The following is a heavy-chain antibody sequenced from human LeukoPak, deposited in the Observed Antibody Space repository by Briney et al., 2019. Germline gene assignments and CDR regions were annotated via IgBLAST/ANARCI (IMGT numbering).Heavy chain of an antibody. J-gene: IGHJ2*01. Sequence: GGSLRLSCAASGFTFSSDGMSWVRQAPGKGLEWVSTISASGGGTDYADSVKGRVTISRDNSKNTLYLQMNSLRAEDTAVYFCAKNLLGDAAYSWYFDLWGRGTLVTVSS. V-gene: IGHV3-23*01. D-gene: IGHD1-26*01. CDR2: ISASGGGT. CDR1: GFTFSSDG. CDR3: AKNLLGDAAYSWYFDL.